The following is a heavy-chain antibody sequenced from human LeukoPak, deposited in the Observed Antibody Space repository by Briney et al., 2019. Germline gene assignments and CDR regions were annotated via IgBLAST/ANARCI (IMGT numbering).Heavy chain of an antibody. D-gene: IGHD3-22*01. Sequence: GGSLRLSCAASGFTFDDYTMHWVRQAPGKGLEWVSLISWDGGSTYYADSVKGRFTISRDNSKNSLYLQMNSLRTEDTALYYCAKDIKGSSYYDSSGYYYPTGFDYWGQGTLVTVSS. CDR1: GFTFDDYT. CDR3: AKDIKGSSYYDSSGYYYPTGFDY. V-gene: IGHV3-43*01. J-gene: IGHJ4*02. CDR2: ISWDGGST.